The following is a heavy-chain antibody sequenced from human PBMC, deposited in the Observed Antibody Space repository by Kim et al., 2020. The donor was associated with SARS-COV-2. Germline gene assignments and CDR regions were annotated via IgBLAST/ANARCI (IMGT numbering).Heavy chain of an antibody. V-gene: IGHV3-30*18. J-gene: IGHJ2*01. CDR2: ISYDGSNK. D-gene: IGHD6-19*01. CDR3: AKGRYSSGWYNWYFDL. Sequence: GGSLRLSCAASGFTFSSYGMHWVRQAPGKGLEWVAVISYDGSNKYYADSVKGRFTISRDNSKNTLYLQMNSLRAEDTAVYYCAKGRYSSGWYNWYFDLWGRGTLVTVSS. CDR1: GFTFSSYG.